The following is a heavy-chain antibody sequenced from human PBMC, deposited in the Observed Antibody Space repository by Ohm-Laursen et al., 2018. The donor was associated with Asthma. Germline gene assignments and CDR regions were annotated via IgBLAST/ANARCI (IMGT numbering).Heavy chain of an antibody. J-gene: IGHJ3*02. V-gene: IGHV4-31*03. D-gene: IGHD3-22*01. CDR3: ARVGYYYDSSGYYDGGAFDI. Sequence: TLSLTCTVSGGSISSGGYYWSWIRQHPEKGLEWIGYIYYSGSTYYNPSLKSRVTISVDTSKNQFSLKLSSVTAADTAVYYCARVGYYYDSSGYYDGGAFDIWGQGTMVTVSS. CDR2: IYYSGST. CDR1: GGSISSGGYY.